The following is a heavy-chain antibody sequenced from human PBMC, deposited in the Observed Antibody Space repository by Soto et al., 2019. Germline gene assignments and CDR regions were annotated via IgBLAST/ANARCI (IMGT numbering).Heavy chain of an antibody. CDR1: GYTFTNYD. Sequence: QVQLVQSGAEVKKPGASVKVSCKASGYTFTNYDINWVRQPTGQGLEWMGWMNPNSGDTGYAQKFQGRVTMTRDTSIRTAYMELSNLRSDETAVYYCARVGGNWNDDYFDHWGQGALVTVSS. V-gene: IGHV1-8*01. CDR3: ARVGGNWNDDYFDH. J-gene: IGHJ4*02. CDR2: MNPNSGDT. D-gene: IGHD1-1*01.